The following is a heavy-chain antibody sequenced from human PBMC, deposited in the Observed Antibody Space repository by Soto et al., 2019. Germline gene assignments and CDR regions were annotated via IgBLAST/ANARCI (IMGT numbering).Heavy chain of an antibody. D-gene: IGHD3-22*01. CDR1: GXTFSTYW. CDR2: IKQDGSEK. CDR3: ARTYDSSGYYYDY. Sequence: GSLRLSCAASGXTFSTYWMSWVRQAPGKGLEWVANIKQDGSEKYYVDSVKCRFTISRDNAKNSLYLQMKSLGAEDTAVYYCARTYDSSGYYYDYWGQGTLVNVTS. J-gene: IGHJ4*02. V-gene: IGHV3-7*01.